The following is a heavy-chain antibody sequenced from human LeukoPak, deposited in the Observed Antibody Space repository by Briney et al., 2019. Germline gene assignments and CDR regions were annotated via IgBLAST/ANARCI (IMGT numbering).Heavy chain of an antibody. CDR1: GGSISSSSYY. Sequence: SETLSLTCTVSGGSISSSSYYWGWIRQPPGKGLEWIGSIYYSGSTYYNPSLKSRVTISVDTSKNQFSLKLSSVTAADTAVYYCARSRRFTMSLSDWGQGTLVTVSS. V-gene: IGHV4-39*07. J-gene: IGHJ1*01. CDR2: IYYSGST. CDR3: ARSRRFTMSLSD. D-gene: IGHD3-10*02.